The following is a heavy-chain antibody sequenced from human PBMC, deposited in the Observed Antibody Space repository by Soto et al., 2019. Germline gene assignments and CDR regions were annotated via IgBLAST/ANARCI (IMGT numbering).Heavy chain of an antibody. CDR3: ARDLDWVLYDC. D-gene: IGHD3-3*01. Sequence: XGSLRLSCASSVFTFSNYVMHCVRQAPGKWLVWVSRVSHDGSTTSYADSVKGRFTISRDNSKNTLYLQMNSLRDEDTAVYYYARDLDWVLYDCWGQGTPVTVSS. J-gene: IGHJ4*02. V-gene: IGHV3-74*01. CDR1: VFTFSNYV. CDR2: VSHDGSTT.